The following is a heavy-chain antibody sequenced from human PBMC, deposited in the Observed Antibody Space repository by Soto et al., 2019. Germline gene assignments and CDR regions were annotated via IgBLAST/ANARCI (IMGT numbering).Heavy chain of an antibody. CDR1: GGTFSSYA. CDR3: ARKYCSSTSCYYYYYGMDV. J-gene: IGHJ6*02. Sequence: GASVKVSCKASGGTFSSYAISWVRQAPGQGLDWMGGIIPIFGTANYAQKFQGRVTITADESTSTAYMELSSLRSEDTAVYYCARKYCSSTSCYYYYYGMDVWGQGTTVTVSS. CDR2: IIPIFGTA. V-gene: IGHV1-69*13. D-gene: IGHD2-2*01.